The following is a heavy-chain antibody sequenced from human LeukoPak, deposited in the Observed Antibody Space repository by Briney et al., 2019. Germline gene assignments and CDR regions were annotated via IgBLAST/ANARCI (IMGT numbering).Heavy chain of an antibody. D-gene: IGHD2-21*01. CDR3: ARDAYGPSY. CDR2: ISSDGSNK. V-gene: IGHV3-30-3*01. J-gene: IGHJ4*02. CDR1: GFTFSRYA. Sequence: GRSLRLSCAASGFTFSRYAMHWVRQAPAKGLEWVAVISSDGSNKYYADSVKGRFTISRDNSKNTLYLQVNSLRVEDTAVYYCARDAYGPSYWGQGTLVTVSS.